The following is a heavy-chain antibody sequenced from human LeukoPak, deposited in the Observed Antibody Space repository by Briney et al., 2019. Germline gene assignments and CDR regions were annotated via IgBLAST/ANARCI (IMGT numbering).Heavy chain of an antibody. V-gene: IGHV3-15*01. CDR1: GFTFGDFA. CDR2: IKSKTDGGTT. CDR3: TTEGQYDFWSGYYFDY. Sequence: GGSLNLSCTTSGFTFGDFAMSWVRQAPGKGLEWVGRIKSKTDGGTTDYAAPVKGRFTISRDDSKNTLYLQMNSLKTEDTAVYYCTTEGQYDFWSGYYFDYWGQGTLVTVSS. J-gene: IGHJ4*02. D-gene: IGHD3-3*01.